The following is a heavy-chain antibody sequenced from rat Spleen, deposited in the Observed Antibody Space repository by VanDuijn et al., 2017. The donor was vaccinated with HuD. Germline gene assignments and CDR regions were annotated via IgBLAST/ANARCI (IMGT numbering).Heavy chain of an antibody. CDR1: GFTFSSFA. D-gene: IGHD1-4*01. CDR2: ISYDGGTT. CDR3: TTEATRVYFDY. J-gene: IGHJ2*01. Sequence: EVQLVESGGGLVQPGRSMKLSCAASGFTFSSFAMAWVRQAPTKGLEWVASISYDGGTTYYRDSVKGRFTISRDNAKSSLYLQMDSLRSEDTATYYCTTEATRVYFDYWGQGVMVTVSS. V-gene: IGHV5-20*01.